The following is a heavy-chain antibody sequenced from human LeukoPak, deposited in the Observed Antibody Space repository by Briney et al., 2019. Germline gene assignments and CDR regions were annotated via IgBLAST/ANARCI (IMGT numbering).Heavy chain of an antibody. Sequence: GGSLRLSCAASGFTFSNSWMHWVRQVPGKGLACVSRINFDGTSRSYADSVKGQFTISRDNAKNTLYLQMNSLRAEDTAVYYCARGTSGWYGIDYWGQGALVNVSS. CDR3: ARGTSGWYGIDY. J-gene: IGHJ4*02. CDR2: INFDGTSR. CDR1: GFTFSNSW. D-gene: IGHD6-19*01. V-gene: IGHV3-74*01.